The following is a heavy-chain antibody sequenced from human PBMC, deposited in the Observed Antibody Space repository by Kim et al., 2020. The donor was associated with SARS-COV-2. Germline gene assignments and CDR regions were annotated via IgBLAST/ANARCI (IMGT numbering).Heavy chain of an antibody. CDR2: ISWNSGSI. Sequence: GGSLRLSCAASGFTFDNYAMHWVRQAQGKGLEWVSGISWNSGSIGYADSVKGRFTISRDNAKNSLYLQMNSLRAEDTALYYCAKADTADYYGMDVWGQGTTVTVSS. D-gene: IGHD5-18*01. V-gene: IGHV3-9*01. CDR1: GFTFDNYA. CDR3: AKADTADYYGMDV. J-gene: IGHJ6*02.